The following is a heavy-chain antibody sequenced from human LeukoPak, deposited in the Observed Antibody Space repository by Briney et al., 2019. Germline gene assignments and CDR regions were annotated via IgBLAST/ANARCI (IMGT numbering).Heavy chain of an antibody. V-gene: IGHV1-69*04. CDR2: IIPILGIA. CDR3: ARDCGGDCYQKTYGMDV. D-gene: IGHD2-21*02. J-gene: IGHJ6*02. Sequence: SSVKVSCKASRGAFSSYAISRVRQAPGQGLEWMGTIIPILGIANYAQKFQGRVTITADKSTSTAYMELSSLRSEHTAVYYCARDCGGDCYQKTYGMDVWGQGTTVTVSS. CDR1: RGAFSSYA.